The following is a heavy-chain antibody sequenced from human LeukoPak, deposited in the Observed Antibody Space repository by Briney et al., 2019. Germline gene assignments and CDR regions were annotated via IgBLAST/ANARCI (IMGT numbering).Heavy chain of an antibody. D-gene: IGHD4-17*01. J-gene: IGHJ4*02. CDR3: ATDYGDYEPIDY. CDR1: GVILSNYA. V-gene: IGHV3-30*04. CDR2: ISFDGTNK. Sequence: GGSLRLSCTASGVILSNYAMHWVRRPPGRGLEWVAVISFDGTNKYYGDSVEGRFSVSRDNSKNTLYLQMNSLRPDDTVMYYCATDYGDYEPIDYWGQGTLVTVSS.